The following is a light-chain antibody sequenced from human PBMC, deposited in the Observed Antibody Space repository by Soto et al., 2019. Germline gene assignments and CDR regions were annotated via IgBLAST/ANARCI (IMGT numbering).Light chain of an antibody. CDR1: SGHSTYI. CDR3: EAWDSSTRV. J-gene: IGLJ2*01. Sequence: QAVVTQSSSASASLGSSVKLTCTLSSGHSTYIIAWHQQQPGKAPRYLMKLEGSGSYNKGSGVPDRFSGSSSGADRYLTISNLQSEDEADYYCEAWDSSTRVFGGGTKVTVL. CDR2: LEGSGSY. V-gene: IGLV4-60*03.